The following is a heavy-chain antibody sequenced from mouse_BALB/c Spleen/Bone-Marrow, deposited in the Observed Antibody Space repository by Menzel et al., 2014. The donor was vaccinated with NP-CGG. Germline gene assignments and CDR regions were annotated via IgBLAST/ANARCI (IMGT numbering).Heavy chain of an antibody. D-gene: IGHD3-1*01. Sequence: VQGVESGAELVRPESSVKISCKASGYAFSTYWMNWVKQRPGQGLEWIGQIYPGDGDTNYNGKFKGKATLTADRSSSTASTQLSSLTSEDSAVYFCARVGFSFDYWGQGTTLTVSS. CDR3: ARVGFSFDY. CDR1: GYAFSTYW. J-gene: IGHJ2*01. V-gene: IGHV1-80*01. CDR2: IYPGDGDT.